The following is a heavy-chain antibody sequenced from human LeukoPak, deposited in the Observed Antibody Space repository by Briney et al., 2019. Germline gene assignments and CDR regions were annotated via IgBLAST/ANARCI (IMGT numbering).Heavy chain of an antibody. CDR1: RFTVSSNY. Sequence: GGSLRLSCAASRFTVSSNYLSWVSQAQGKGLEWVSVIYSGGSTYYADSVKGRFTISRDNAKNSLYLQMNSLRAEDTAVYYCARGAVVVPAAMSQDGWFDPWGQGPLVTVSS. CDR3: ARGAVVVPAAMSQDGWFDP. CDR2: IYSGGST. D-gene: IGHD2-2*01. V-gene: IGHV3-53*01. J-gene: IGHJ5*02.